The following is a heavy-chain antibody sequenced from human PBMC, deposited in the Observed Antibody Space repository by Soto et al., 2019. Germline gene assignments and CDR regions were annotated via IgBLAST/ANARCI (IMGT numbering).Heavy chain of an antibody. V-gene: IGHV1-2*04. D-gene: IGHD6-19*01. CDR2: INPNSGGT. Sequence: ASVKVSCKASGCTFTGYYMHWVRQAPGQGLEWMGWINPNSGGTNYAQKFQGWVTMTRDTSISTAYMELSSLRSEDTAVYYCARDYSSGYGMDVWGQGTTVTVSS. CDR1: GCTFTGYY. J-gene: IGHJ6*02. CDR3: ARDYSSGYGMDV.